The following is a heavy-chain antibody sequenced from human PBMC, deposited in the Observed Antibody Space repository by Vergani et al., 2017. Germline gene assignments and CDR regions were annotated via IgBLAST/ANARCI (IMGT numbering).Heavy chain of an antibody. Sequence: EVQLVQSGAEVKKPGESLKISCKISEHSFTNYWIGWVRQMPGKGLEWMGIIYPGDSDTRYSPSFQGQVTISADKSISTAYLQWSSLKASDTAMYYCARRLAAAGTGWFDPWGQGTLVTVSS. J-gene: IGHJ5*02. CDR2: IYPGDSDT. D-gene: IGHD6-13*01. V-gene: IGHV5-51*03. CDR3: ARRLAAAGTGWFDP. CDR1: EHSFTNYW.